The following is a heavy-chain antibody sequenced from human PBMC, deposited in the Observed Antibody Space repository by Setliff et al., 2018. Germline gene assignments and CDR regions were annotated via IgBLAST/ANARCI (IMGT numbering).Heavy chain of an antibody. J-gene: IGHJ6*03. Sequence: ASVKVSCKASGYSFSTYAMGWIRQAPGQGLEWMGRINTNTGNPSYAQGFTGRFVFSLDTSVSTAYLQISSLKPEDTAMYYCARASRFATIVWKGDYYMDVWGKGTTVTVSS. CDR1: GYSFSTYA. V-gene: IGHV7-4-1*02. CDR2: INTNTGNP. D-gene: IGHD3-16*02. CDR3: ARASRFATIVWKGDYYMDV.